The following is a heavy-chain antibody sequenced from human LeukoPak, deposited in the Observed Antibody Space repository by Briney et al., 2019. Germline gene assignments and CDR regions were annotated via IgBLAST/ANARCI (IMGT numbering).Heavy chain of an antibody. CDR2: IYYSGST. CDR3: ARGGYYGSGNDFRFDP. Sequence: SETLSLTCTVSGGSISSYYWSWIRQPPGKGLEWIGYIYYSGSTNYKPSLKSRVTISVDTSKNQFSLKLSSVTAADTAVYYCARGGYYGSGNDFRFDPWGQGTLVTVSP. CDR1: GGSISSYY. V-gene: IGHV4-59*01. J-gene: IGHJ5*02. D-gene: IGHD3-10*01.